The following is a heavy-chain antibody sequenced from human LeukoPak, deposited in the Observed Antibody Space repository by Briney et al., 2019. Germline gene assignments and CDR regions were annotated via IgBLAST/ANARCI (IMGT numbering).Heavy chain of an antibody. CDR1: GFTVSSDF. D-gene: IGHD4-23*01. CDR3: AREEPFDYGGNPRRAFDI. CDR2: IYIGGST. Sequence: GGSLRLSCAASGFTVSSDFMSWVRQAPGKGLEWVSVIYIGGSTYYADSVKGRFTISRDNSKNTLYLQMNSLRAEDTAVYYCAREEPFDYGGNPRRAFDIWGQGTMDTVSS. J-gene: IGHJ3*02. V-gene: IGHV3-66*01.